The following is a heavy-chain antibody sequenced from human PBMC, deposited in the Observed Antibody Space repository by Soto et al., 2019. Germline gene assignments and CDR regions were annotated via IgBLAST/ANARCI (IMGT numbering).Heavy chain of an antibody. D-gene: IGHD3-3*01. Sequence: PGGSLRLCCAASGFTFSSYGMHWVRQAPGKGLEWVAVISYDGSNKYYADSVKGRFTISRDNSKNTLYLQMNSLRAEDTAVYYWAKDLYDFWSVEAFHYYSIDAWGQRSTVT. CDR2: ISYDGSNK. CDR1: GFTFSSYG. V-gene: IGHV3-30*18. J-gene: IGHJ6*02. CDR3: AKDLYDFWSVEAFHYYSIDA.